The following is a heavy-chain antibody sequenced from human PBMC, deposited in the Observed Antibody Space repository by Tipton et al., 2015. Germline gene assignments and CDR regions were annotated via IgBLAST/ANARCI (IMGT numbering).Heavy chain of an antibody. CDR3: ARVGSTSSWYPFDY. Sequence: GLVKPSGTLSLTCSVSGDSISSSNWWSWVRQPPGKGLEWIGEIHHGGSTNYNPSLKSRVTMSVDTSKNQFSLHLSSVTAADTAVYYCARVGSTSSWYPFDYWGQGTLVTVSS. D-gene: IGHD6-13*01. CDR2: IHHGGST. J-gene: IGHJ4*02. V-gene: IGHV4-4*02. CDR1: GDSISSSNW.